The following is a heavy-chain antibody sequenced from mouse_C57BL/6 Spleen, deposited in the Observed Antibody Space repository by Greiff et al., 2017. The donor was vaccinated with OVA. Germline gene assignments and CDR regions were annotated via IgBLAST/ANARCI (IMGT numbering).Heavy chain of an antibody. Sequence: VQLVESGPELVKPGASVKISCKASGYAFSSSWMNWVKQRPGKGLEWIGRIYPGDGDTNYNGKFKGKATLTADKSSSTAYMQLSSLTSEDSAVYFCARGRTGTMYFDYWGQGTTLTVSS. CDR3: ARGRTGTMYFDY. V-gene: IGHV1-82*01. J-gene: IGHJ2*01. CDR1: GYAFSSSW. CDR2: IYPGDGDT. D-gene: IGHD4-1*01.